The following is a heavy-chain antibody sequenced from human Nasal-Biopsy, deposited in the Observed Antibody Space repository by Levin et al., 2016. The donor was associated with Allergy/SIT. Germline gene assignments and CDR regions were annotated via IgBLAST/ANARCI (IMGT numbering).Heavy chain of an antibody. Sequence: ASVKVSCKTSGYTFTDFGISWVRQAPGQGLEWMGWISAYNDNSNYAQKFQGRVSMTTDTSTSTAYMELRSLTSDDTAVYYCVRDTPDTAMVAQNWFDPWGQGTLVTVSS. CDR2: ISAYNDNS. CDR1: GYTFTDFG. CDR3: VRDTPDTAMVAQNWFDP. V-gene: IGHV1-18*01. J-gene: IGHJ5*02. D-gene: IGHD5-18*01.